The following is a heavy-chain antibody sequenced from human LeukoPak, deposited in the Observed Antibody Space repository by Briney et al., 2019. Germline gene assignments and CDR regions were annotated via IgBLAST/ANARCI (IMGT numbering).Heavy chain of an antibody. CDR1: RFTFSSYA. V-gene: IGHV3-30*04. D-gene: IGHD3-10*02. Sequence: QPGGSLRLSCAASRFTFSSYAMHWVRQAPGKGLEWVALISYDGSNKYYADSVKGRFTISRDNAKNSLYLQMNSLRAEDTAVYYCAELGITMIGGVWGKGTTVTISS. J-gene: IGHJ6*04. CDR2: ISYDGSNK. CDR3: AELGITMIGGV.